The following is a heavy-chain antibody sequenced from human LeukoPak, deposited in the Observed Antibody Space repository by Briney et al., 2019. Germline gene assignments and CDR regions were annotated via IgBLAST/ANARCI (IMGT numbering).Heavy chain of an antibody. CDR1: GGSISSSSYY. Sequence: PSETLSLTCTVSGGSISSSSYYWGWIRQPPGKGLEWIGTIYYSGSTYYNPSLKSRVTISVDTSKNHFSLKLSSVTAADTAIYYCARPSLITGGFDPWGQGTLVTVSS. V-gene: IGHV4-39*01. CDR2: IYYSGST. D-gene: IGHD1-20*01. CDR3: ARPSLITGGFDP. J-gene: IGHJ5*02.